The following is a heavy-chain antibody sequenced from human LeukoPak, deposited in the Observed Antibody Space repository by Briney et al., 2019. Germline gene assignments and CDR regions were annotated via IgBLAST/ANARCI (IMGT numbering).Heavy chain of an antibody. J-gene: IGHJ4*02. Sequence: GGSLRLSCVASGFTFRSYWMTWVRQAPGKGLEWVANIKQEGIERSYVDSVKGRFTISRDDAKNSLYLQMNSLRAEDTAVYFCARDFQNIATDFWGRGTPVTVSS. CDR2: IKQEGIER. V-gene: IGHV3-7*01. D-gene: IGHD2/OR15-2a*01. CDR1: GFTFRSYW. CDR3: ARDFQNIATDF.